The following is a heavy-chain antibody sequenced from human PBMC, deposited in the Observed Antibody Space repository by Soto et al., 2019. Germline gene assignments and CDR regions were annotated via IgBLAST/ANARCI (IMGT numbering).Heavy chain of an antibody. CDR1: GFSLSTIGMC. V-gene: IGHV2-70*01. D-gene: IGHD1-20*01. Sequence: SGTTLVNPTQTLTLTCTFSGFSLSTIGMCVSWIRQPPGKALEWLALIDWDDDKYYSTSLKTRLTISKDTAKNQVVLTMTNMDPGDTATYYCGRLWYPDPHDSGMEVWGQGTLVIVSS. CDR2: IDWDDDK. CDR3: GRLWYPDPHDSGMEV. J-gene: IGHJ6*01.